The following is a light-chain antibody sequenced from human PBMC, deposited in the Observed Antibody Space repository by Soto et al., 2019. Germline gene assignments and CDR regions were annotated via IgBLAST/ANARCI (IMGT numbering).Light chain of an antibody. V-gene: IGKV3-15*01. CDR2: GAS. CDR3: QQYNNWPSVRYT. Sequence: EIVMTQSPATLSVSPGERATLSCRASQSVSSNLAWYQQKPGQAPRLLIYGASTRATGIPARFSGSGSGTEFTLTISSLQSEDFAVYYCQQYNNWPSVRYTFGQGTKVDIK. CDR1: QSVSSN. J-gene: IGKJ2*01.